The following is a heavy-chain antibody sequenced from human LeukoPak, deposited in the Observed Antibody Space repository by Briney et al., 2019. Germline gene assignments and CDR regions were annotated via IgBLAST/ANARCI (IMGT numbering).Heavy chain of an antibody. D-gene: IGHD4-17*01. CDR1: GFTFDDYA. V-gene: IGHV3-9*01. CDR3: AKDLDYV. J-gene: IGHJ4*02. CDR2: ISWNSGSI. Sequence: SLRLSCAASGFTFDDYAMHWVRQAPGKGLEWVSGISWNSGSIGYADSVKGRFTISRDNAKNSLYLQMNSLRAEDTALYYCAKDLDYVWGQGTLVTVSS.